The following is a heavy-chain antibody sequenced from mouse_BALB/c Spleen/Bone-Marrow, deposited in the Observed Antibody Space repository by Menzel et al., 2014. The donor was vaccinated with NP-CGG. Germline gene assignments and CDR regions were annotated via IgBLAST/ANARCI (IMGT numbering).Heavy chain of an antibody. CDR3: ARPDYYGYLNY. CDR1: GFDFSRYW. Sequence: EENVVESGGGLVQPGGSLKLSCAASGFDFSRYWMSWVRQAPGKGLEWIGEINPDSRTINYSPSLKDKFIISRDNAKNTLYLRLNKVRSEDTALYYCARPDYYGYLNYWGQGTTLTVSS. D-gene: IGHD1-1*01. CDR2: INPDSRTI. J-gene: IGHJ2*01. V-gene: IGHV4-1*02.